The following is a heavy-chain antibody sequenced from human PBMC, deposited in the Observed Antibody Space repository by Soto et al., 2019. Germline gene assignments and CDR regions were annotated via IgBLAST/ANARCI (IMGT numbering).Heavy chain of an antibody. CDR3: AGEPGEYVSNRFGP. D-gene: IGHD3-16*01. Sequence: SETLSLTCTVSGGSISSYYWSWIRQPPGKGLEWIGYIYYSGSTNYNPSLKSRVTISVDTSKNQFSLKLSSVTAADTAVYYCAGEPGEYVSNRFGPWGQGTLVTVSS. CDR2: IYYSGST. V-gene: IGHV4-59*01. J-gene: IGHJ5*02. CDR1: GGSISSYY.